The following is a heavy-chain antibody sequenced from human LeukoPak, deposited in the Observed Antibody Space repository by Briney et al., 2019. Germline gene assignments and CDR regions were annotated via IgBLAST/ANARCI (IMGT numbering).Heavy chain of an antibody. CDR3: ARRGAVAGIGVYYYYYMDV. CDR2: ISAYNGNT. D-gene: IGHD6-19*01. CDR1: GYAFTSYG. V-gene: IGHV1-18*01. J-gene: IGHJ6*03. Sequence: GASVKVSCKASGYAFTSYGISWVRQAPGQGLEGMGWISAYNGNTNYAQKLQGRVTMTTDTSTSTAYMELRSLRSDDTAVYYCARRGAVAGIGVYYYYYMDVWGKGTTVTVSS.